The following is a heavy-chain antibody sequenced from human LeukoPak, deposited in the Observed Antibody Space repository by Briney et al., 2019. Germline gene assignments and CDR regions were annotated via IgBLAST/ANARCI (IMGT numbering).Heavy chain of an antibody. CDR2: ISGNGGST. Sequence: GGSLRLSCAASGFTFSSYGMSWVRQAPGKGLEWVSAISGNGGSTYYADSVKGRFAISRDTSKNTLYLQMNSLRAEDTAVYYCAKASYSSGWYLWHCGQGTLVTVSS. J-gene: IGHJ1*01. CDR3: AKASYSSGWYLWH. D-gene: IGHD6-19*01. CDR1: GFTFSSYG. V-gene: IGHV3-23*01.